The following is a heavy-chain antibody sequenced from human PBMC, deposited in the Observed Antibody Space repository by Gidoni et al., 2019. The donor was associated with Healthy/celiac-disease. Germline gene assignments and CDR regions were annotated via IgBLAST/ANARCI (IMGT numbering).Heavy chain of an antibody. D-gene: IGHD6-13*01. J-gene: IGHJ4*02. V-gene: IGHV3-64D*06. CDR2: ISSNGGST. Sequence: QAPGKGLEYVSAISSNGGSTYYADSVKGRFTISRDNSKNTLYLQMSSLRAEDTAVYYCVRGYSSSWYYFDYWGQGTLVTVSS. CDR3: VRGYSSSWYYFDY.